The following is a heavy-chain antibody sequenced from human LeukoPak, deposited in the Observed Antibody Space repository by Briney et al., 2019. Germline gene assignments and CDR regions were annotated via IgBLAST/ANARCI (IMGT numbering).Heavy chain of an antibody. CDR1: GYTFISYA. D-gene: IGHD4-17*01. CDR2: ISAYTGNT. CDR3: ARGRFGDSVYFDY. J-gene: IGHJ4*02. V-gene: IGHV1-18*01. Sequence: GASVKVSCKASGYTFISYAVSWVRQAPGQGLEWMGWISAYTGNTSSAQKFQGRVAMTTDTSTSTAYMELRSLRSDDTAVYYCARGRFGDSVYFDYWGQGTLVTVSS.